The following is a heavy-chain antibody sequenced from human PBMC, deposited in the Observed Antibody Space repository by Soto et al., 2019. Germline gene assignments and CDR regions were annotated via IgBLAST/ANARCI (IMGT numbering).Heavy chain of an antibody. Sequence: SETLSLTCTVSGGSISSSSYYWGWIRQPPGKGLEWIGSIYYSGSTYYNPSLKSRVTISVDTSKNQFSLKLSSVTAADTAVYYCARQYSSSWYYHYWGQGTLVTVSS. CDR1: GGSISSSSYY. CDR2: IYYSGST. V-gene: IGHV4-39*01. D-gene: IGHD6-13*01. J-gene: IGHJ4*02. CDR3: ARQYSSSWYYHY.